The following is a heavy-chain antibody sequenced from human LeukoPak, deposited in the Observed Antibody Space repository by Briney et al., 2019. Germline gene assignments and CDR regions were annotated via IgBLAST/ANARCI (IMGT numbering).Heavy chain of an antibody. V-gene: IGHV5-51*01. CDR2: IYPGDSDT. D-gene: IGHD6-13*01. Sequence: GESLKISCKCSGYSFTSYWIGWVRQLPGKGLEWMGIIYPGDSDTRYSPSFQGQVTISADKSISTAYLQWSSLKASDTAMYYCARLASSWSGEVDYWGQGTLVTVSS. CDR3: ARLASSWSGEVDY. CDR1: GYSFTSYW. J-gene: IGHJ4*02.